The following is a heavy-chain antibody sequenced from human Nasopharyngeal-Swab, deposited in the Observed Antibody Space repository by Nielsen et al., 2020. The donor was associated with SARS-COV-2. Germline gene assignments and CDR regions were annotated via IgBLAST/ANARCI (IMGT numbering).Heavy chain of an antibody. Sequence: ASVKVSCKASGYTLTTYYIHWVRQAPGQGLEWMGIINPSDGSTTNAQKFQGRLTMTEDTSTDTAYMELSSLRSEDTAVYYCATGSGYSYGYRSFVDYWGQGTLVTVSS. J-gene: IGHJ4*02. CDR3: ATGSGYSYGYRSFVDY. CDR2: INPSDGST. V-gene: IGHV1-46*01. D-gene: IGHD5-18*01. CDR1: GYTLTTYY.